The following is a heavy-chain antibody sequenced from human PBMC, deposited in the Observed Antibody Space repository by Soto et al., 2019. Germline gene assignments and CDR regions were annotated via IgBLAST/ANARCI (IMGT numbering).Heavy chain of an antibody. Sequence: QVQLGQSGAEVKKPGSSVKVSCKASGGTFSSYAISWVRQAPGQGLEWMVGIIPIFGTANYAQKFQGRVTITADESTSTAYMELSSLRSEDTAVYYCARGNGAARPYYYYYGMDVWGQGTTVTVSS. J-gene: IGHJ6*02. CDR1: GGTFSSYA. CDR3: ARGNGAARPYYYYYGMDV. D-gene: IGHD6-6*01. V-gene: IGHV1-69*01. CDR2: IIPIFGTA.